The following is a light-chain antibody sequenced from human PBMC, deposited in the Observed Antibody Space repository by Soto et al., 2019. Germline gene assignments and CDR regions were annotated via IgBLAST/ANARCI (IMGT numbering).Light chain of an antibody. J-gene: IGLJ2*01. CDR2: DVS. V-gene: IGLV2-11*01. Sequence: QSALTQPRSVSGSPGQSVTISCTGTSSDVGGYNYVSWYQHHPGKAPKLMIYDVSKRPSGVPDRFSGSKSGNTASLTISGLQAEDEADYHCCSYGGRLVIFGVGTKLTVL. CDR1: SSDVGGYNY. CDR3: CSYGGRLVI.